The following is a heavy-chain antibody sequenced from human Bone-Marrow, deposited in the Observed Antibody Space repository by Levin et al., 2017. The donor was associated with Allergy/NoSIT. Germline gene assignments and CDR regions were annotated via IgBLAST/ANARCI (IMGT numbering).Heavy chain of an antibody. J-gene: IGHJ4*02. D-gene: IGHD7-27*01. V-gene: IGHV1-3*01. CDR3: ASHKRDSFWGHFDY. Sequence: GASVKVSCKASGYTFKTYAIHWLRQAPGQSPEWMGWINAGTGNTKFSPRFQDRITITRDTSATTSYMQLSGLRSEDTAVYYCASHKRDSFWGHFDYWGQGALVTVSS. CDR1: GYTFKTYA. CDR2: INAGTGNT.